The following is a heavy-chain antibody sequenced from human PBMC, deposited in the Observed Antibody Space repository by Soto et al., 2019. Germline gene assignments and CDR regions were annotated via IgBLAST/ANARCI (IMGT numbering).Heavy chain of an antibody. Sequence: QLQLQESGPGLVKPSETLSLTCTVSGGSISSSSYYWGWIRQPPGKGLEWIGSIYYSGSTYYNPSIKSRVTISVDTSKNQFSLKLSSVTAEDSAVYYCARHGAELWFGEPIFDYWGQGTLVTVSS. CDR2: IYYSGST. CDR3: ARHGAELWFGEPIFDY. CDR1: GGSISSSSYY. D-gene: IGHD3-10*01. J-gene: IGHJ4*02. V-gene: IGHV4-39*01.